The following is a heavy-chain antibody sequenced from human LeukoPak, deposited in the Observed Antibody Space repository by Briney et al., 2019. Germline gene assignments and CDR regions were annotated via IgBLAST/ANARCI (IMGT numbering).Heavy chain of an antibody. J-gene: IGHJ4*02. CDR3: ARGHPGDYGDFQFDY. CDR2: ITSSGSTI. Sequence: GGSLRLSCATSGFTFSAYDMNWARQAPGKGLEWVSHITSSGSTIYYADSVKGRFTISRDNAKNSLYLQMNSLRAEDTAVYYCARGHPGDYGDFQFDYWGQGTLVTVSS. D-gene: IGHD4-17*01. CDR1: GFTFSAYD. V-gene: IGHV3-48*03.